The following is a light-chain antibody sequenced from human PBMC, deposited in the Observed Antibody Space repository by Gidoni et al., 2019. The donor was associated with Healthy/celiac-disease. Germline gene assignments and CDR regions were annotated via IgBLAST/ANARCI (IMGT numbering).Light chain of an antibody. V-gene: IGKV3-11*01. CDR3: QQRRGFT. CDR2: AAS. CDR1: QSVSSY. Sequence: EIVLTQSPATLSLSPGERATLSCRASQSVSSYLAWYQQKPGQAPRLLIYAASNRATGIPARFSGSGSVTDFTLTISSLEPEDFAVYYCQQRRGFTFXPXTKVDIK. J-gene: IGKJ3*01.